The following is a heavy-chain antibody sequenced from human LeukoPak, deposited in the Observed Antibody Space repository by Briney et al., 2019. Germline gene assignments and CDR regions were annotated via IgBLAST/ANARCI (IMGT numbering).Heavy chain of an antibody. CDR1: GYTFTGYY. CDR2: INPNSGGT. J-gene: IGHJ3*02. D-gene: IGHD3-10*01. Sequence: ASVKVSCMASGYTFTGYYMHWVRQAPGQGLEWMGWINPNSGGTNYAQKFQGRVSMTRDTSISTAYMELSRLRSDDTAVYYCEGSGTTPDGAFDIWGQGTMVTVSS. V-gene: IGHV1-2*02. CDR3: EGSGTTPDGAFDI.